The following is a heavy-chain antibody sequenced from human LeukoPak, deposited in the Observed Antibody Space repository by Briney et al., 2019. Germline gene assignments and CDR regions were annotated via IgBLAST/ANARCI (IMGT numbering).Heavy chain of an antibody. CDR3: AKDRRMMSSYYGMDV. D-gene: IGHD3-16*01. CDR1: GFTFWSYG. Sequence: PGGSLRLSCAASGFTFWSYGMPWVRQAPGKGLEWVAVMSYDGRNENYADSGKGRITISRDNSKNTLYLQMNSLRAEDTAVYYCAKDRRMMSSYYGMDVWGQGSTVTVSS. CDR2: MSYDGRNE. V-gene: IGHV3-30*18. J-gene: IGHJ6*02.